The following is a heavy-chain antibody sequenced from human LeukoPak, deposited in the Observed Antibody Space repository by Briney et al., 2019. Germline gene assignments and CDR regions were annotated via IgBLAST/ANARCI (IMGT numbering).Heavy chain of an antibody. V-gene: IGHV1-2*02. CDR3: ARGRRGTGYPWFDP. CDR1: GYTFTCYY. Sequence: ASVKVSCKASGYTFTCYYMHWVRQAPGQGLEWMGWINPNSGGTNYAQKFQGRVTMTRDTSISTAYLELNRLRSDDTAVYYCARGRRGTGYPWFDPWGQGTLVTVSS. D-gene: IGHD3/OR15-3a*01. CDR2: INPNSGGT. J-gene: IGHJ5*02.